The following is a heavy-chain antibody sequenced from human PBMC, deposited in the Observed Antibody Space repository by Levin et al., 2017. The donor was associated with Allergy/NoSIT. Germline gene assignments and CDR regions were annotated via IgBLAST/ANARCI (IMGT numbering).Heavy chain of an antibody. CDR1: GFTFSTYS. V-gene: IGHV3-23*01. J-gene: IGHJ4*02. CDR2: IIASGGVT. Sequence: GGSLRLSCAASGFTFSTYSMSWVRLAPGKGLEWVSGIIASGGVTYYADSVKGRFTISRDNSKDTLYLQMNSLRAEDTAVYYCAKKEYTSSSFFDYWGQGTLVTVSS. D-gene: IGHD6-6*01. CDR3: AKKEYTSSSFFDY.